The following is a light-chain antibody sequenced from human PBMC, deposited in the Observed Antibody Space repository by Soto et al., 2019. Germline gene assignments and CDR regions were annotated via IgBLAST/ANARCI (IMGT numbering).Light chain of an antibody. Sequence: DIQMTQFPSSLSASVGDRVTITCRASQDIDGYVAWYQQRPGKVPRLLIYNPSTLQPGVPSRFSGGGSGTDYTLTISRLQPEDVATYYCQNYYRAAFTFGPGTRVDMK. J-gene: IGKJ3*01. CDR2: NPS. CDR1: QDIDGY. CDR3: QNYYRAAFT. V-gene: IGKV1-27*01.